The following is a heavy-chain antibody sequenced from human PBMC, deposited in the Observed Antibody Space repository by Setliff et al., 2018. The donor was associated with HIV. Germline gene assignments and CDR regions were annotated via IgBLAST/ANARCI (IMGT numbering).Heavy chain of an antibody. CDR2: ISSSGSTI. Sequence: PGGSLRLSCAASGFTFSSYEMNWVRQAPGKGLEWVSYISSSGSTIYYANSVKGRVTISRDNAKNSLYLQMSSLRAEDTAVYYCARVMGGATTSNFYYYHMDVWGKGTTVTVSS. V-gene: IGHV3-48*03. J-gene: IGHJ6*03. D-gene: IGHD5-12*01. CDR3: ARVMGGATTSNFYYYHMDV. CDR1: GFTFSSYE.